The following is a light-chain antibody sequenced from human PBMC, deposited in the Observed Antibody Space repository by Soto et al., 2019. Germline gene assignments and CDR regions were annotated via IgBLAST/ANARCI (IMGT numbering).Light chain of an antibody. J-gene: IGKJ3*01. CDR3: DEYNTWHPSSES. CDR1: QTVANN. CDR2: GAS. Sequence: EIVMTQSPAILSASPGERATLSCRASQTVANNLAWYQQKPCQPPRLLIYGASTRATGVPARFSGSGSGTGFTLSITSMQSEDFAIYSCDEYNTWHPSSESVGRGTIVDIK. V-gene: IGKV3D-15*01.